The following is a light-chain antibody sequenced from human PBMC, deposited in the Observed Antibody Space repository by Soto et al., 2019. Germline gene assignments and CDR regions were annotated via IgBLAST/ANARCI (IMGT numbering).Light chain of an antibody. CDR1: QSVTNL. CDR2: AAS. V-gene: IGKV1-39*01. J-gene: IGKJ5*01. CDR3: QQSYYSPIT. Sequence: DVQMTQSPSSMSASVGDRVTITCRASQSVTNLLNWYHQKPGQAPKLLIYAASSLQSGVPSRFSGSGSGTDFTLTITRLQPEDFATYYCQQSYYSPITFGQGTRLDI.